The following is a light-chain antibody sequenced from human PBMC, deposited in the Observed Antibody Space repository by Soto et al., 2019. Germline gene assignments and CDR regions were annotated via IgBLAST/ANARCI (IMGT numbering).Light chain of an antibody. J-gene: IGKJ5*01. V-gene: IGKV1-39*01. CDR2: ATS. CDR1: RNVSIY. Sequence: NQSPSALAASKGDRLTLTCRASRNVSIYLNWYQHKPGKVPTLLIHATSNLQIGVPSRFSGSGSGTEFTLTIISLEPEDFGTCYCQQAYQLTSFGQVRLLEVK. CDR3: QQAYQLTS.